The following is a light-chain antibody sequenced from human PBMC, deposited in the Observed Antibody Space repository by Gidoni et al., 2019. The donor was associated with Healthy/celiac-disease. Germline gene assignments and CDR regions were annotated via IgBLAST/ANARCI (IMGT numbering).Light chain of an antibody. Sequence: DIQLTQSPSFLSASVGDRVTITCWASQCISSYLAWYQQKPGKAPKLLIYAASTLQSGVPSRFSGSGSGTEFTLTISSLQPEDFATYYCQQLNSYPRTFXQXTKVEIK. CDR2: AAS. CDR1: QCISSY. J-gene: IGKJ1*01. CDR3: QQLNSYPRT. V-gene: IGKV1-9*01.